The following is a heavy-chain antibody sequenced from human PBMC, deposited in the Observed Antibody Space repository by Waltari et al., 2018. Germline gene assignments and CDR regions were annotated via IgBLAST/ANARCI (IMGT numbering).Heavy chain of an antibody. CDR3: ARATNYYGSGSYCKFDY. J-gene: IGHJ4*02. D-gene: IGHD3-10*01. CDR2: IYYRGST. CDR1: GGSISSGGYY. V-gene: IGHV4-31*03. Sequence: QVQLQESGPGLVKPSQTLSLTCTVSGGSISSGGYYWRWIRQHPGKGLEWIGYIYYRGSTYYNPSLKSRVTISVDTSKNQFSLKLSSVTAADTAVYYCARATNYYGSGSYCKFDYWGQGTLVTVSS.